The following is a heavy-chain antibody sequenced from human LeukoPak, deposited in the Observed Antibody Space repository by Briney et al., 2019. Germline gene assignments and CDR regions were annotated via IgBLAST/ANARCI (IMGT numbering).Heavy chain of an antibody. D-gene: IGHD4-17*01. CDR3: ARVNYGYYYYGMDV. V-gene: IGHV1-69*13. J-gene: IGHJ6*02. Sequence: GASVKVSCKASGGTFSSYAISWVRQAPGQGLEWMGGIIPIFGTANYAQKFQGRVTITADESTSTAYMELSSLRSEDTAVYYCARVNYGYYYYGMDVWGQGTTVTVSS. CDR2: IIPIFGTA. CDR1: GGTFSSYA.